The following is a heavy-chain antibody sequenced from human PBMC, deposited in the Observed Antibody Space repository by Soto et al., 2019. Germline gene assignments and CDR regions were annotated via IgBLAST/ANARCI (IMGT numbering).Heavy chain of an antibody. V-gene: IGHV3-23*03. J-gene: IGHJ4*02. D-gene: IGHD2-15*01. CDR2: IVGDASSI. CDR1: GFTFSTYA. CDR3: AKDLRPDGRYDLDY. Sequence: PGGSLRLSCAAYGFTFSTYAMNWVRQAPVKGLEWVAVIVGDASSIDYADSVKGRFTISRDNSKNIMYLQMTSLKVEDTATYFCAKDLRPDGRYDLDYWGQGTQVTVSS.